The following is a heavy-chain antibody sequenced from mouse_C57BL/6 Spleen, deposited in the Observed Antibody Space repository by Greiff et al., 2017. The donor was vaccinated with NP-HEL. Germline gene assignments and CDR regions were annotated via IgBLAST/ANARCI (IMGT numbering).Heavy chain of an antibody. J-gene: IGHJ4*01. V-gene: IGHV5-4*01. CDR3: ARDYFDGAMDY. Sequence: VMLVESGGGLVKPGGSLKLSCAASGFTFSSYAMSCVRQTPDKRLEWVATISDGGSYTYYPDNVKGRFTISRDNAKNNLYLQMSHLKSEDTAMYYCARDYFDGAMDYWGQGTSVTVSS. CDR2: ISDGGSYT. CDR1: GFTFSSYA. D-gene: IGHD1-1*02.